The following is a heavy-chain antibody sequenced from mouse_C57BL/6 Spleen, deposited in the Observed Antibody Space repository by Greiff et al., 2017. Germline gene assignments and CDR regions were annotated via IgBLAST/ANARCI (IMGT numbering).Heavy chain of an antibody. CDR3: AREGVTTGVANFDY. D-gene: IGHD1-1*01. CDR2: IYPRSGNT. Sequence: QVQLQQSGAELARPGASVKLSCKASGYTFTSYGISWVKQRTGQGLEWIGEIYPRSGNTYYNEKFKGKATLTADKSSSTAYMELRSLTSEDAAVYFCAREGVTTGVANFDYWGQGTTLTVSS. CDR1: GYTFTSYG. V-gene: IGHV1-81*01. J-gene: IGHJ2*01.